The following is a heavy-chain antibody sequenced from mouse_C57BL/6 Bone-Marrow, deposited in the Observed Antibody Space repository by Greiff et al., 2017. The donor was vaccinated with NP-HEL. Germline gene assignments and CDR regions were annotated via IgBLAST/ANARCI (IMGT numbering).Heavy chain of an antibody. Sequence: EVKLVESGGDLVKPGGSLKLSCAASGFTFSSYGMSWVRQTPDKRLEWVATISSGGSYTYYPDSVKGRFTISRDNAKNTLYLQMSSLKSEDTAMYYCARRETLVISYWGQGTLVTVSA. CDR1: GFTFSSYG. CDR3: ARRETLVISY. V-gene: IGHV5-6*02. CDR2: ISSGGSYT. J-gene: IGHJ3*01.